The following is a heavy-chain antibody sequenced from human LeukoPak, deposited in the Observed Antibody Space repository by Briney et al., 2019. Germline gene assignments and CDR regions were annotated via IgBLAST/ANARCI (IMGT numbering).Heavy chain of an antibody. V-gene: IGHV1-2*02. CDR3: ARVIVYYFDY. CDR2: INPDSGST. J-gene: IGHJ4*02. D-gene: IGHD3-22*01. Sequence: ASVKVSCKASGYTFTGYYVHWVRRAPGQGLEWMGWINPDSGSTRYAQKFQGRVTMTRDTSISTAYMELSRLRSDDTAVYYCARVIVYYFDYWGQGTLVTVSS. CDR1: GYTFTGYY.